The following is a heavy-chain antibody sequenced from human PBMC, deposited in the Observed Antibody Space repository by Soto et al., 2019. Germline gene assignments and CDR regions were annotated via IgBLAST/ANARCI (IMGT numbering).Heavy chain of an antibody. CDR3: VRVYFDY. Sequence: ASAAVSWTACGYMFTICSISWVRQAPGQGLEWMGWISAQSVNTTYAQKFQGRVTMTTDTSTSTAYMELRSLRSDDTAVYYCVRVYFDYWGQGTLVPVSS. V-gene: IGHV1-18*04. CDR2: ISAQSVNT. CDR1: GYMFTICS. J-gene: IGHJ4*02.